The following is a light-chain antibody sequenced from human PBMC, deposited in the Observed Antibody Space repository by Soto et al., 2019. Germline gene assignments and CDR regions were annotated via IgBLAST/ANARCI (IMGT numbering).Light chain of an antibody. CDR2: DAS. CDR3: QQRSKWPPEVT. V-gene: IGKV3-11*01. Sequence: EIVLTQSPATLSLSPGEGATLSCRASQSVSSYLAWYQQKPGQAPRLLICDASNRATGISARFSGSGSGTDFTLTISSLEPEDFAVYYCQQRSKWPPEVTFGQGTRLEIK. CDR1: QSVSSY. J-gene: IGKJ5*01.